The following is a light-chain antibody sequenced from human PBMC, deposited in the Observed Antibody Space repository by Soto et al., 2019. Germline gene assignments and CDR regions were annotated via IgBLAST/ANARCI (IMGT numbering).Light chain of an antibody. CDR2: DAS. Sequence: EIVMTQSPATLSVSPGERATLSFGVSQSVRSNYVAWYQRRPGQAPRLLIYDASSRATGVPDRFSGSGSGTEFTLSISSLQSEDFAVYYCQQYNNWPWTFGQGTKVDI. J-gene: IGKJ1*01. CDR3: QQYNNWPWT. V-gene: IGKV3D-15*01. CDR1: QSVRSN.